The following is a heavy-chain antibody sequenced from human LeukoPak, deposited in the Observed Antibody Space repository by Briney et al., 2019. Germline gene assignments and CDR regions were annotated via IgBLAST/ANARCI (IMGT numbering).Heavy chain of an antibody. Sequence: ASVKVSCKASGYTFTSYGISWVRQAPGQGLEWMGWISAYNGNTNYAQKLQGRVTMTIDTSTSTAYMELRSLRSDDTAVYYCATIRITIFGVVIKVHDYWGQGTLVTVSS. CDR2: ISAYNGNT. CDR1: GYTFTSYG. V-gene: IGHV1-18*01. J-gene: IGHJ4*02. CDR3: ATIRITIFGVVIKVHDY. D-gene: IGHD3-3*01.